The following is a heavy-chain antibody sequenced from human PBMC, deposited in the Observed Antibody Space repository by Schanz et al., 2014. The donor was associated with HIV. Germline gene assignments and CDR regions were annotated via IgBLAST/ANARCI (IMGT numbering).Heavy chain of an antibody. CDR3: AKSHKHDSSDYYRFYYFGMDV. J-gene: IGHJ6*02. CDR1: GFTFSSYG. D-gene: IGHD6-19*01. V-gene: IGHV3-33*03. Sequence: QVQLVESGGGVVQPGRSLRLSCAASGFTFSSYGMHWVRQAPGKGLEWVAVIWYDGSRKHFADSVKGRFTISRDDSSDTLYLQMNSLRPEDTAVYYCAKSHKHDSSDYYRFYYFGMDVWGQGTTVTVSS. CDR2: IWYDGSRK.